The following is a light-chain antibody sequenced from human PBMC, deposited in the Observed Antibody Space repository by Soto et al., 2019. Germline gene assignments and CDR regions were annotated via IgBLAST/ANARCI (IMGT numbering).Light chain of an antibody. CDR3: QQHDSLPLT. CDR1: QDIGNY. V-gene: IGKV1-33*01. J-gene: IGKJ4*01. Sequence: DIQMTQSPSSLSASVGDRVTVTCRASQDIGNYLCWYQQRLGKAPKLLIYDASYLEAGVPSRFSGSGSGTGFTFTISSLQPEDFATYYCQQHDSLPLTFGGGTKVDIK. CDR2: DAS.